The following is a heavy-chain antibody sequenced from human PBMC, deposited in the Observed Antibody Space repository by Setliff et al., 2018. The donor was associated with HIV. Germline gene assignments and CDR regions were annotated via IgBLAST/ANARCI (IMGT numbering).Heavy chain of an antibody. CDR2: INHSGTT. J-gene: IGHJ6*03. Sequence: PSATLSLTCTVSGGSFSDYYWSWIRQPPGKGLEWIGEINHSGTTNSNPSLKSRVTISVDTSKNQFSLRLTSVTAADTAVYYCAGENPDGWLHHYTDVWGKGTTVTVSS. V-gene: IGHV4-34*01. CDR1: GGSFSDYY. CDR3: AGENPDGWLHHYTDV. D-gene: IGHD2-15*01.